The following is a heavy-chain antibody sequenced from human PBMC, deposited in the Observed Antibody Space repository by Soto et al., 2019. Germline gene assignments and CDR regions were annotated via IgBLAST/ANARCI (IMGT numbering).Heavy chain of an antibody. CDR3: AREAHMYSSGCYVDY. D-gene: IGHD6-19*01. CDR2: IYYSGST. CDR1: GGSISSGGYY. Sequence: QVQLQESGPGLVKPSQTLSLTCTVSGGSISSGGYYWSWIRQHPGKGLEWIGYIYYSGSTYYNPSLTSLVTISVDTSKNQFSLKLSSVTAADTAVYYCAREAHMYSSGCYVDYWGQGTPVTVSS. V-gene: IGHV4-31*01. J-gene: IGHJ4*02.